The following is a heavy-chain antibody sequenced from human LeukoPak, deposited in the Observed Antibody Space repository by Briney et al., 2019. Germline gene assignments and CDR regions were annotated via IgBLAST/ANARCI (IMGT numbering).Heavy chain of an antibody. CDR1: GFTVSSNY. J-gene: IGHJ4*02. D-gene: IGHD3-3*01. Sequence: GGSLRLSCAASGFTVSSNYMSWVRQAPGKGLEWVSVIYSGGSTYYADSVKGRFTISRDNSKNTLYLQMNSLRAEDTAVYYCARANPEYDFWSGYYPYYFDYWGQGTRVTVSS. CDR3: ARANPEYDFWSGYYPYYFDY. CDR2: IYSGGST. V-gene: IGHV3-53*01.